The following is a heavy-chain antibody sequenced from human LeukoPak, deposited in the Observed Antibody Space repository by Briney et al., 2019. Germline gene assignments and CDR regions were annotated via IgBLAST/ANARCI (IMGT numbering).Heavy chain of an antibody. D-gene: IGHD6-13*01. CDR1: GGSISSGGYY. V-gene: IGHV4-31*03. Sequence: SETLSLTCTVSGGSISSGGYYWSWIRQHPGKGLEWIGYIYYSGSTYYNPSLKSRVTISVDTSKNQFSLKLSYVTAADTAVYYCARELIAAGGNYCYYGMDVWGQGTTVSVSS. CDR2: IYYSGST. J-gene: IGHJ6*02. CDR3: ARELIAAGGNYCYYGMDV.